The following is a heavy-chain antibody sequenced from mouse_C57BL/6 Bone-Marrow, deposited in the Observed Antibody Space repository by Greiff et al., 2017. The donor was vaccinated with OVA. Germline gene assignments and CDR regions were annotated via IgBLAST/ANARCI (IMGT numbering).Heavy chain of an antibody. CDR1: GFSFTSYA. CDR2: IWTGGGT. J-gene: IGHJ1*03. Sequence: VQLQESGPGLVAPSQRLSITCTVSGFSFTSYAISWVRQPPGKGLEWLGVIWTGGGTNYNSALKSRLSISKDNSKSQVFLKMNSLQTDDTARYYCARNYYGNWNWYFDVWGTGTTVTVSS. CDR3: ARNYYGNWNWYFDV. V-gene: IGHV2-9-1*01. D-gene: IGHD2-1*01.